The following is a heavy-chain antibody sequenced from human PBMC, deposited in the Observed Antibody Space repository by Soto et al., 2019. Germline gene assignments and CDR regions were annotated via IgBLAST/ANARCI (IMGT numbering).Heavy chain of an antibody. J-gene: IGHJ5*02. CDR3: AREGIYCSGGSCYSGSFDP. Sequence: GGSLRLSCAASGFTFSSYSMNCVRQAPWKGLEWVSYISSSSSTIYYADSVKGRFTISRDNAKNSLYLQMNSLRDEDTAVYYCAREGIYCSGGSCYSGSFDPWGQGTLVTVSS. CDR1: GFTFSSYS. D-gene: IGHD2-15*01. V-gene: IGHV3-48*02. CDR2: ISSSSSTI.